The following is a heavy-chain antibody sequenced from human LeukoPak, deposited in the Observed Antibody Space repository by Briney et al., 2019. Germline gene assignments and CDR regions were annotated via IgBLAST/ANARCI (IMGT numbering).Heavy chain of an antibody. CDR3: AKGTHYDFWSGYYHEDAFDI. CDR1: GFTFSSYG. CDR2: ISYDGSNK. D-gene: IGHD3-3*01. J-gene: IGHJ3*02. Sequence: GGSLRLSCAASGFTFSSYGMHWVRQAPGRGLEWVAVISYDGSNKYYADSVKGRFTISRDNSKNTLYLQMNSLRAEDTAVYYCAKGTHYDFWSGYYHEDAFDIWGQGTMVTVSS. V-gene: IGHV3-30*18.